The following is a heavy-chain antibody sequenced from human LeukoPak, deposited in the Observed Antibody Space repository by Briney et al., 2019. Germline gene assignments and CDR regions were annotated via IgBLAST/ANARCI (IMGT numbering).Heavy chain of an antibody. V-gene: IGHV1-46*01. J-gene: IGHJ4*02. Sequence: ASVKVSCKASGYTFTSYYMHWVRQAPGQGLEWMGIINPSGGSTSYAQKFQGRVTMTRDMSTSTVYMELSSLRSEDTAAYYCARGALEWLLLDRGYYFDYWGQGTLVTVSS. CDR2: INPSGGST. CDR3: ARGALEWLLLDRGYYFDY. CDR1: GYTFTSYY. D-gene: IGHD3-3*01.